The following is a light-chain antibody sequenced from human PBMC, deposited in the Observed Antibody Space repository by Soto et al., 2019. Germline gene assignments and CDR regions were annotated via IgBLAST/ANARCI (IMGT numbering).Light chain of an antibody. Sequence: ERVMTQSPATLSVSRGESATLSCRASQSVSNNLTWYQQKPGQPPRLLIYGASTRATGVPGRFSGSGSGTEFTLTISSLQSEDFAVYYCQQYNNWPPWTFGQGTKVDIK. CDR2: GAS. V-gene: IGKV3-15*01. CDR1: QSVSNN. CDR3: QQYNNWPPWT. J-gene: IGKJ1*01.